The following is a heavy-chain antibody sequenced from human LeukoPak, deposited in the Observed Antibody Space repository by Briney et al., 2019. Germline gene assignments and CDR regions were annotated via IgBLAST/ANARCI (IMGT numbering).Heavy chain of an antibody. CDR3: ARNDDYGGNGAYYFDY. Sequence: TLSLTCTVSGGSISSGGYYWSWIRQHPGKGLEWIGYIYYSGSTYYNPSLKSRVTISVDTSKNQFSLKLSSVTAADTAVYYCARNDDYGGNGAYYFDYWGQGTLVTVSS. D-gene: IGHD4-23*01. V-gene: IGHV4-31*03. CDR1: GGSISSGGYY. J-gene: IGHJ4*02. CDR2: IYYSGST.